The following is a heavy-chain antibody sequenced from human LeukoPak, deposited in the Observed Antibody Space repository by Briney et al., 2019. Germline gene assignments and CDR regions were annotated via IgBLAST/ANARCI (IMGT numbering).Heavy chain of an antibody. V-gene: IGHV1-18*01. CDR2: ISAYNGNT. CDR3: ARDAPQWRNAFDF. D-gene: IGHD6-19*01. Sequence: ASVKVSRKASGYTFTSYGISWVRQAPGQGLEWMGWISAYNGNTNYAQKLQGRVTMTRDTSTTTAYMELRSLRSDDTAVYYCARDAPQWRNAFDFWGQGTMVTVSS. CDR1: GYTFTSYG. J-gene: IGHJ3*01.